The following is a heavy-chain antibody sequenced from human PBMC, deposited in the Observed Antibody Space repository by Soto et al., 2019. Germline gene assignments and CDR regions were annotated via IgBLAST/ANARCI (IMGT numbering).Heavy chain of an antibody. D-gene: IGHD2-2*02. CDR1: GFTFDDYA. V-gene: IGHV3-9*01. J-gene: IGHJ4*02. Sequence: EVQLVESGGGLVQPGRSLRLSCAASGFTFDDYAMHWVRQAPGKGLEWVSGISWNSGSIGYADSVKGRFTISRDNAKNSLYLQMNSLRAEDTALYYCAKGGYCSSTSSHIDYWGQGTLVTVSS. CDR3: AKGGYCSSTSSHIDY. CDR2: ISWNSGSI.